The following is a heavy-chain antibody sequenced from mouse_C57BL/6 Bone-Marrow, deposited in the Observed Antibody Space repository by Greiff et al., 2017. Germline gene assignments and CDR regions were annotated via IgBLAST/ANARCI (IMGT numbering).Heavy chain of an antibody. Sequence: QVTLKVSGPGILQPSQTLSLTCSFPGFSLSTIGMGVGWIRQPSGKGLEWLAHICWDDDKYYNPALKSRLTISKDTSKNQVFLKIANVDTADTATYYCARIIYYGGVYAMDYWGQGTSVTVSS. CDR1: GFSLSTIGMG. D-gene: IGHD2-1*01. V-gene: IGHV8-8*01. J-gene: IGHJ4*01. CDR2: ICWDDDK. CDR3: ARIIYYGGVYAMDY.